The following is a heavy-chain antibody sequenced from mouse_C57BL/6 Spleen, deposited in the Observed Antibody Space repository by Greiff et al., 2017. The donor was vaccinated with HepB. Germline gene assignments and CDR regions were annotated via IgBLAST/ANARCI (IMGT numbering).Heavy chain of an antibody. CDR1: GYTFTSYG. V-gene: IGHV1-81*01. CDR3: ARSYDYDGEGWAY. J-gene: IGHJ3*01. D-gene: IGHD2-4*01. Sequence: LVESGAELARPGASVKLSCKASGYTFTSYGISWVKQRTGQGLEWIGEIYPRSGNTYYNEKFKGKATLTADKSSSTAYMELRSLTSEDSAVYFCARSYDYDGEGWAYWGQGTLVTVSA. CDR2: IYPRSGNT.